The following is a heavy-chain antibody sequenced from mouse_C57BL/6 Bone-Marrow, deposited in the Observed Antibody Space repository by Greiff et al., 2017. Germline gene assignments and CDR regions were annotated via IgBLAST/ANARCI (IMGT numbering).Heavy chain of an antibody. V-gene: IGHV14-4*01. CDR1: GFNIKDDY. D-gene: IGHD2-4*01. CDR3: TFYDYPYAMDY. J-gene: IGHJ4*01. CDR2: IDPENGDT. Sequence: EVKLQESGAELVRPGASVKLSCTASGFNIKDDYMHWVKQRPEQGLEWIGWIDPENGDTEYASKFQGKATITADTSSNTAYLQLSSLTSEDTAVYYCTFYDYPYAMDYWGQGTSVTVSS.